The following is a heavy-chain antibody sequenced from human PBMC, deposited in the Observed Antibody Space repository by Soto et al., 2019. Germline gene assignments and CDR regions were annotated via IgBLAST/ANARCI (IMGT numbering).Heavy chain of an antibody. J-gene: IGHJ4*02. CDR3: GTFFRVTGTMN. CDR1: GFTFSNAW. CDR2: IKSKTDGGTT. D-gene: IGHD1-7*01. V-gene: IGHV3-15*07. Sequence: EVQLVESGGALVRPGESLRLSCAASGFTFSNAWMNWVRQAPGKGLEWVGLIKSKTDGGTTDYATPLKARFIISRDDTINTVFLQMYGLQAEDTALYCGGTFFRVTGTMNWGQGTLVTVSS.